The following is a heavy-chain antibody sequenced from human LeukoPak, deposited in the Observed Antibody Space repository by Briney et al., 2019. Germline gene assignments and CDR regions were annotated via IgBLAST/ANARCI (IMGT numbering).Heavy chain of an antibody. J-gene: IGHJ6*02. Sequence: SDTLSLTCTVSGGSISNYYWSWIRQPPGKGLEWVGYPYYNGSTNYNPSLKSRVTISVDTSKNQFSLKVSSVTAADTAVYYCARHPRRITASYYDGMDVWGQGTTVTVSS. V-gene: IGHV4-59*08. D-gene: IGHD6-13*01. CDR3: ARHPRRITASYYDGMDV. CDR1: GGSISNYY. CDR2: PYYNGST.